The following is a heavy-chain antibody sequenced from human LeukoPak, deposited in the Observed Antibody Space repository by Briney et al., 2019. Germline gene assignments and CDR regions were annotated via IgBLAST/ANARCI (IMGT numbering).Heavy chain of an antibody. V-gene: IGHV4-39*02. D-gene: IGHD6-19*01. Sequence: SETLSLTCTVSGGSISSSSYYWGWIRQPPGKGLEWIGSIYYSESTYYNPSLKSRVTISVDTSKNHFSLKLSSVTAADTAVYYCARMSGIGGGWGVDYGGQEPLVPVSS. CDR2: IYYSEST. CDR1: GGSISSSSYY. CDR3: ARMSGIGGGWGVDY. J-gene: IGHJ4*02.